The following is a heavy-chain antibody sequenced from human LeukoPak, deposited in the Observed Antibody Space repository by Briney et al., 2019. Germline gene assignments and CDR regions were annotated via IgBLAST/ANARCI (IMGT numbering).Heavy chain of an antibody. CDR2: IYYSGST. CDR3: ARVEMATIGPDAFDI. CDR1: GGPISSYY. Sequence: SETLSLTCTVSGGPISSYYWSWIRQPPGKGLEWIGYIYYSGSTNYNPSLKSRVTISVDTSKNQFSLKLSSVTAADTAVYYCARVEMATIGPDAFDIWGQGTMVTVSS. J-gene: IGHJ3*02. V-gene: IGHV4-59*01. D-gene: IGHD5-24*01.